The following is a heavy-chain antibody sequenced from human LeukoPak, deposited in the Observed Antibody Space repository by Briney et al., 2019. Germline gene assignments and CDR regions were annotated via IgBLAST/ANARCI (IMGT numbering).Heavy chain of an antibody. CDR1: GFTVSTKY. CDR2: LYSGSGT. J-gene: IGHJ2*01. Sequence: GGSLRLSCAASGFTVSTKYMNWVRQAPGKGLEWVSILYSGSGTYYADSVKGRFTISRDSSKNIPSLQMNNLRAEDTAVYYCARVGDHFHWYLDLWGRGTLVTVSS. CDR3: ARVGDHFHWYLDL. V-gene: IGHV3-53*01. D-gene: IGHD3-10*01.